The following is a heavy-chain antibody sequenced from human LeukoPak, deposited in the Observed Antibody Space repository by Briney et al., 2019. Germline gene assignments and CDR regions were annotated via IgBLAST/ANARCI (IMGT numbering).Heavy chain of an antibody. D-gene: IGHD3-3*01. CDR1: GYTFTSYG. Sequence: ASVKVSCKASGYTFTSYGISWVRRAPGQGLEWMGWISAYNGNTNYAQKLQGRVTMTTDTSTTTAHMELRSLRSDDTAVYYCARNTIFGVVIIPLDYWGQGTLVTVSS. J-gene: IGHJ4*02. V-gene: IGHV1-18*01. CDR2: ISAYNGNT. CDR3: ARNTIFGVVIIPLDY.